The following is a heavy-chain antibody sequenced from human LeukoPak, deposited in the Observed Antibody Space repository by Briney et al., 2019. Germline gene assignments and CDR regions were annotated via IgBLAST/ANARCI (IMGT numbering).Heavy chain of an antibody. CDR3: ARDPSSVTLYFFDY. Sequence: GASVKISCKASGYTFRDNYIHWLRQAPGQGLEWMGWIDPNNGDTKSAHKFQGRVTLSRDTSTSTAYMDLSSLRPDHAAVSYCARDPSSVTLYFFDYWGEGTLVTASS. V-gene: IGHV1-2*02. J-gene: IGHJ4*02. CDR1: GYTFRDNY. CDR2: IDPNNGDT. D-gene: IGHD4-11*01.